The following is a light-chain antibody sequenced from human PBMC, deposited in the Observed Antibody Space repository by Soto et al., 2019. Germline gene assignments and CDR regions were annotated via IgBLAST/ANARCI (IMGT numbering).Light chain of an antibody. CDR2: GAS. Sequence: EIVLTQSPGTLYLSPGERATLSCRASQSVSSSYLAWYQQKPRQAPRLLIYGASSRATGIPDRFSGSGSGTDFTLIISRLEPEDFAVYYCQQYGSSPPYTFGQGTKLEIK. J-gene: IGKJ2*01. CDR3: QQYGSSPPYT. V-gene: IGKV3-20*01. CDR1: QSVSSSY.